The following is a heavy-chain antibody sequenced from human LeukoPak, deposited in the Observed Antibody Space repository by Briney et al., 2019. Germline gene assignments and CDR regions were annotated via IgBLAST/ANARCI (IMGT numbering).Heavy chain of an antibody. V-gene: IGHV3-48*01. J-gene: IGHJ4*02. Sequence: GGSLRLSCAAPGFTFSNYAMGWVRQAPGKGLEWVSYISSGSSSIYLADSVEGRFTISRDNGKNSLFLQMNSLRAEDTAVYYCARGRVDFDYWGQGTLVTVSS. CDR1: GFTFSNYA. CDR2: ISSGSSSI. D-gene: IGHD2-15*01. CDR3: ARGRVDFDY.